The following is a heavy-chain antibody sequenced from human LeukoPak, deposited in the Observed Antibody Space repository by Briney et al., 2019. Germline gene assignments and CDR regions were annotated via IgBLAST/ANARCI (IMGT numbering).Heavy chain of an antibody. CDR2: IRYDGSNK. J-gene: IGHJ4*02. D-gene: IGHD3-10*01. CDR1: GFTXSSYX. Sequence: XAXSGFTXSSYXXHWVRQAPGKXXXWVAFIRYDGSNKYYGDSVKGRFTISRDNSKNTLYLQMNSLRAEDTAVYYCAKFAGSGLDYWGQGTLVTVSS. V-gene: IGHV3-30*02. CDR3: AKFAGSGLDY.